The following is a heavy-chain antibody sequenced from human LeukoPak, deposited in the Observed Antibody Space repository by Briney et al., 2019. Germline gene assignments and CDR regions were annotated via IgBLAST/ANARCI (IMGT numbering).Heavy chain of an antibody. CDR2: ISYDGSNK. J-gene: IGHJ4*02. V-gene: IGHV3-30*04. CDR1: GFTFSSYA. CDR3: ARETLRSACFDY. Sequence: GGSLRLSCAASGFTFSSYAMHWVRQAPGKGLEWVAVISYDGSNKYYADSVKGRLTISRDNSKNTLYLQMNSLRAEDTAAYYCARETLRSACFDYWGQGTLVTVSS.